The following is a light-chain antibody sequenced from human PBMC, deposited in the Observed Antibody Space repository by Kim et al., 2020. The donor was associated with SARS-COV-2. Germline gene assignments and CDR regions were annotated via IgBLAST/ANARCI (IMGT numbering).Light chain of an antibody. CDR3: NSRDSSGDHVI. CDR2: GKN. Sequence: SSELTQDPAVSVALGQTVTITCQGDSLRSYYAGWYQQKPGQAPVLVIYGKNNRPSGIPDRFSGSNSGDTASLTITGAQAGDDAVYYCNSRDSSGDHVIFGGGTKLTVL. J-gene: IGLJ2*01. V-gene: IGLV3-19*01. CDR1: SLRSYY.